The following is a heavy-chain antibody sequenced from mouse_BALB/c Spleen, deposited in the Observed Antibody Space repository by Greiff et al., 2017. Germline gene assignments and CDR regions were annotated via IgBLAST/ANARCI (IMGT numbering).Heavy chain of an antibody. V-gene: IGHV1S127*01. CDR1: GYSFTSYW. J-gene: IGHJ3*01. CDR3: ARSREFAY. Sequence: VQLQQSGPQLVRPGASVKISCKASGYSFTSYWMHWVKQRPGQGLEWIGMIDPSDSETRLNQKFKDKATLTVDKSSSTAYMQLSSPTSEDSAVYYCARSREFAYWGQGTLVTVSA. CDR2: IDPSDSET.